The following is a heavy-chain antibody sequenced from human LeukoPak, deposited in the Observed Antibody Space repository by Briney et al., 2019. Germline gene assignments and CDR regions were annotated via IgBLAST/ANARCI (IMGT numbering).Heavy chain of an antibody. CDR3: ARDLDGGYSFDY. CDR1: GYSISSGYY. J-gene: IGHJ4*02. D-gene: IGHD2-21*01. CDR2: IYHSGST. V-gene: IGHV4-38-2*02. Sequence: SETLSLTCTVSGYSISSGYYWGWIRQPPGKGLEWIGSIYHSGSTYYNPSLKSRVTISVDTSKNQFSLKLSSVTAADTAVYYCARDLDGGYSFDYWGQGTLVTVSS.